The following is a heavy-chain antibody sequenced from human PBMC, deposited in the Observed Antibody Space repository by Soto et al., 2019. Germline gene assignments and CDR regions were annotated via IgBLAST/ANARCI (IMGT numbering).Heavy chain of an antibody. V-gene: IGHV4-31*03. CDR1: GVSISSGGYY. CDR3: AREVRWELPDAFDI. Sequence: PSETLSLTCTVSGVSISSGGYYWGWIRQHPGKGLEWIGNIYHSGRTYYNPSLKSRVIMSVDTSKNHFSLNLNSVTAADTAMYFCAREVRWELPDAFDIWGQGTMVTVSS. D-gene: IGHD1-26*01. J-gene: IGHJ3*02. CDR2: IYHSGRT.